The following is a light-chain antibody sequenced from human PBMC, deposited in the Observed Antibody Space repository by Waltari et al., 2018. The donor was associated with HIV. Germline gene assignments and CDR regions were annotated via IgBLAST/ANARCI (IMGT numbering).Light chain of an antibody. V-gene: IGLV4-69*01. Sequence: QLVLTQSPSSSASLGASVKLTCTLSSGHSSFALAWHQQQPEKGPRFLMKVSSDGGHARGGGMPDRFTGSCSGAEGYFTITSHQSEDEADDYCQNWGTNIWVFGGGTKLTVL. J-gene: IGLJ3*02. CDR3: QNWGTNIWV. CDR2: VSSDGGH. CDR1: SGHSSFA.